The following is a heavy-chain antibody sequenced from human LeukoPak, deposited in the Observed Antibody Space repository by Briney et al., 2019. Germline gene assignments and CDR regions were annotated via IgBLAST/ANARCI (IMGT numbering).Heavy chain of an antibody. V-gene: IGHV3-74*01. CDR2: VKGDGRTT. J-gene: IGHJ4*02. Sequence: GGSLRLSCAASGLTFSDFWMHWVRQPPGKGLVWVALVKGDGRTTIYADSVTGRFTISRDNAKNTLYLQMNSLRVDDSGVYYCATGHSYGYDYWGQGVLVTVSS. CDR1: GLTFSDFW. D-gene: IGHD5-18*01. CDR3: ATGHSYGYDY.